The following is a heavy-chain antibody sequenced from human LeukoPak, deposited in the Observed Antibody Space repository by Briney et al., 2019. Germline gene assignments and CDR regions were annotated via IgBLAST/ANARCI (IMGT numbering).Heavy chain of an antibody. CDR3: ASLYCSSTSCHIGY. CDR2: INPNSGGT. D-gene: IGHD2-2*01. CDR1: GYTFTSYY. V-gene: IGHV1-2*02. Sequence: ASVKVSCKASGYTFTSYYMHWVRQAPGQGLEWMGWINPNSGGTNYAQKFQGRVTMTRDTSISTAYMELSRLRSDDTAVYYCASLYCSSTSCHIGYWGQGTLVTVSS. J-gene: IGHJ4*02.